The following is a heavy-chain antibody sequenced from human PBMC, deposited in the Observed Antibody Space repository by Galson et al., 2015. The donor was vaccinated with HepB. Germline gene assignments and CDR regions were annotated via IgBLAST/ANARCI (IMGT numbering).Heavy chain of an antibody. CDR1: GFTFNSYG. CDR2: ISYDGSNK. CDR3: ARERSSGSGTYFPPHHHGLDR. D-gene: IGHD3-10*01. V-gene: IGHV3-30*03. Sequence: SLRLSCAASGFTFNSYGMHWVRQAPGKGLEWVAIISYDGSNKYYGDLVKGRFTISRDNSKHTLYLQMNSLRGDDTAVYYCARERSSGSGTYFPPHHHGLDRRGQRTTVT. J-gene: IGHJ6*02.